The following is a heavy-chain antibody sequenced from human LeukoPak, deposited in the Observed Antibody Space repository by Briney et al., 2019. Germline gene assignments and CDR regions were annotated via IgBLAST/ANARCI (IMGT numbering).Heavy chain of an antibody. D-gene: IGHD6-13*01. V-gene: IGHV4-59*08. Sequence: SETLSLTCAVSGDSISSYYWSWLRQPPGKGLEWIGFMYYSGGTNYNPSLRSRVTISMDTSDNQFSLDLTSVTATDTAVYYCARRGQQQLAIDIWGQGTMVTVSS. CDR3: ARRGQQQLAIDI. CDR2: MYYSGGT. J-gene: IGHJ3*02. CDR1: GDSISSYY.